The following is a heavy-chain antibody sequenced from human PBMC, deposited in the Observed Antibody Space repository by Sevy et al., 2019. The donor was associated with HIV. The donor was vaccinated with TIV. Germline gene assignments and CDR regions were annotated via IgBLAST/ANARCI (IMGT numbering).Heavy chain of an antibody. D-gene: IGHD6-19*01. CDR2: IYYSGNN. J-gene: IGHJ4*02. V-gene: IGHV4-39*01. Sequence: SETLSLTCTVSGGSISSSSYYWGWIRQPPGKGLEWIWSIYYSGNNYYNPSLKSLVTISVDTSKNQFSLKLSSVTAADAAVYYGARRVAGIFDYWGQGTLVTVSS. CDR1: GGSISSSSYY. CDR3: ARRVAGIFDY.